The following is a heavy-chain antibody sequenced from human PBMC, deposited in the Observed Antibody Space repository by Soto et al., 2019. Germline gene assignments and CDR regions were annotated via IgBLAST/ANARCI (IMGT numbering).Heavy chain of an antibody. CDR2: IRSKAYGGTT. Sequence: GGSQRLSCTASGFTFGDYAMSWVRQAPGKGLEWVGFIRSKAYGGTTEYAASVKGRFTISRDDSKSIAYLQMNSLKTEDTAVYYCTRAGFGIAAAGTVFDYWGQGTLVTVSS. J-gene: IGHJ4*02. CDR1: GFTFGDYA. V-gene: IGHV3-49*04. CDR3: TRAGFGIAAAGTVFDY. D-gene: IGHD6-13*01.